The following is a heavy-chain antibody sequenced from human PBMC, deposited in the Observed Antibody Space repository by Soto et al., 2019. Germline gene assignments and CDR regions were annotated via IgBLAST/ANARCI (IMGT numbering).Heavy chain of an antibody. CDR2: IHSGGNRL. Sequence: EVQLVESGGGLVQPGGSLILSCAASGFTFNTYHMNWVRQAPGKGLEWVSYIHSGGNRLYYGDSVKGRFTISRDNARNSLFLQMNSLRAEDTAVYYCARDGTTETTNYHYAMDVWGQGTTVTVSS. V-gene: IGHV3-48*03. J-gene: IGHJ6*02. CDR3: ARDGTTETTNYHYAMDV. CDR1: GFTFNTYH. D-gene: IGHD4-17*01.